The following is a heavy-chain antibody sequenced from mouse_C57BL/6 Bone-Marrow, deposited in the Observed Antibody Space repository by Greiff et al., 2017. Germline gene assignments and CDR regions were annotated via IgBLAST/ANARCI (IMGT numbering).Heavy chain of an antibody. J-gene: IGHJ4*01. CDR1: GFTFSDYY. V-gene: IGHV5-12*01. D-gene: IGHD1-1*01. Sequence: EVKVVESGGGLVQPGGSLKLSCAASGFTFSDYYMYWVRQTPEKRLEWVAYISNCGGSTYYPDTVKGRFTISRDNAKNTLYLQMSRLKSEDTAMYYCARDYEDAMDYWGQGTSVTVSS. CDR3: ARDYEDAMDY. CDR2: ISNCGGST.